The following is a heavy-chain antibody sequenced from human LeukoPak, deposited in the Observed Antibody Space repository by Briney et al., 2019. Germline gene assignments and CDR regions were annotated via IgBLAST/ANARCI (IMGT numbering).Heavy chain of an antibody. CDR3: ARDSGTYFHAFDV. J-gene: IGHJ3*01. V-gene: IGHV3-21*01. D-gene: IGHD1-26*01. CDR1: GFSFSGSG. Sequence: GGSLGLSCAASGFSFSGSGMNWVRQAPGKGLQWVSSISSSSTYIYYTDSVEGRFTVSRDNAKNTLFLQMASLRADDTAVYYCARDSGTYFHAFDVWGQGTMVTVSS. CDR2: ISSSSTYI.